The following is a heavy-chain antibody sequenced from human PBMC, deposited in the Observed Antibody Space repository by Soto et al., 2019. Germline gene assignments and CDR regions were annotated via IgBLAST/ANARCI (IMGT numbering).Heavy chain of an antibody. CDR2: IKNDGSEK. V-gene: IGHV3-7*03. D-gene: IGHD5-18*01. J-gene: IGHJ4*02. CDR1: GISTSSYW. CDR3: VTGYHSDY. Sequence: GGSLRLSCAASGISTSSYWMGWVRQAPGRGLEWVASIKNDGSEKYYMDSLKGRFTISRDNALNSLYLQMNSLRAEDTAVYFCVTGYHSDYWGQGTLVTVSS.